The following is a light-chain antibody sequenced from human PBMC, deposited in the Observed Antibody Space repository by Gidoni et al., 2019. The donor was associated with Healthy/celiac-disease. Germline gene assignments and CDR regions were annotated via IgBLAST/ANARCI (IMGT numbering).Light chain of an antibody. CDR3: QQYNNWPPWT. CDR1: QSVSSN. Sequence: EIVMTQSLATLSVSPGERATLSCRASQSVSSNLAWYQQKPGQAPRLLIYGASTRATGIPARFSGSGSGTEFTLTISSLQSEDFAVYYCQQYNNWPPWTFXXXTKVEIK. V-gene: IGKV3-15*01. J-gene: IGKJ1*01. CDR2: GAS.